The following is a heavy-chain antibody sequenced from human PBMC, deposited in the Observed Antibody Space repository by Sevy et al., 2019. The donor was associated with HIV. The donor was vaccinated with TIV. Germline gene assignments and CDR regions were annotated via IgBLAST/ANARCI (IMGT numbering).Heavy chain of an antibody. CDR2: ISYDGSNK. V-gene: IGHV3-30*18. J-gene: IGHJ6*02. D-gene: IGHD7-27*01. Sequence: GGSLRLSCAASGFTFSSYGMHWVRQAPGKGLEWVAVISYDGSNKYYADSVKGRFTISRDNSKNTLYLQMNSLRAEDTAVYYCAKDRIWGRSKGCYGMDVWGQGTTVTVSS. CDR3: AKDRIWGRSKGCYGMDV. CDR1: GFTFSSYG.